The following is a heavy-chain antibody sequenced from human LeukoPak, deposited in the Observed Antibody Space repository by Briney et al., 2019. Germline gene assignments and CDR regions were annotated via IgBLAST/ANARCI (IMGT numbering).Heavy chain of an antibody. CDR1: GGSISSSSYY. CDR2: IYYSGST. V-gene: IGHV4-39*01. J-gene: IGHJ4*02. Sequence: SETLSLTCTGSGGSISSSSYYWGWIRQPPGKGLEWIGSIYYSGSTYYNPSLKSRVTISVDTSKNQFSRKLSSVTAADTAVYYCARRGDYWGQGTLVTVSS. D-gene: IGHD1-26*01. CDR3: ARRGDY.